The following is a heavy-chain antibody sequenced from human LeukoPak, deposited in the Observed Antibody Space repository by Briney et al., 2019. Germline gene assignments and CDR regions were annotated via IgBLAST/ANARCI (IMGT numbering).Heavy chain of an antibody. Sequence: PGRSLTLSCAASGFTFSSYGMHWVRQAPGKGLDWVAVISYDGSNKYYADSVKGRFNISRDNSKNTLYLQMNSLRAEDTAVYYCAKDPYGSGSFYFDYWGQGTLVTVSS. CDR1: GFTFSSYG. CDR3: AKDPYGSGSFYFDY. V-gene: IGHV3-30*18. D-gene: IGHD3-10*01. CDR2: ISYDGSNK. J-gene: IGHJ4*02.